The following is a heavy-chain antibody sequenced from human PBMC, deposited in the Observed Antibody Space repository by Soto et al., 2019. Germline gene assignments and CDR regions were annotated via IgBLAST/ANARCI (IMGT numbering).Heavy chain of an antibody. Sequence: GGSLRLCCAASGFTFSSYAMSWVRQAPGKGLEWVSAISGSGGSTYYADSVKGRFTISRDNSKNTLYLQMNSLRAEDTAVYYCAKEPSTRRYFDWLLYSLHWFDPWGQGTLVTVSS. CDR2: ISGSGGST. CDR3: AKEPSTRRYFDWLLYSLHWFDP. D-gene: IGHD3-9*01. CDR1: GFTFSSYA. V-gene: IGHV3-23*01. J-gene: IGHJ5*02.